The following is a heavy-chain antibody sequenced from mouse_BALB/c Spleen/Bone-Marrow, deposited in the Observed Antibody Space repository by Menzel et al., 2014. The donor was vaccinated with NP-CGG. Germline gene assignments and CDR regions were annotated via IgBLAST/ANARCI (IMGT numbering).Heavy chain of an antibody. D-gene: IGHD2-14*01. CDR3: AKTGYRYAFAY. CDR1: GYSITSDYA. CDR2: INYSGST. Sequence: VQLKESGPGLVKPSQSLSLTCTVTGYSITSDYAWNWIRQFPGNTLEWMGYINYSGSTSYNPSLKSRISITRDTSENQFFLQLNSVTTEDTATYYCAKTGYRYAFAYWGQGTLVTVSA. J-gene: IGHJ3*01. V-gene: IGHV3-2*02.